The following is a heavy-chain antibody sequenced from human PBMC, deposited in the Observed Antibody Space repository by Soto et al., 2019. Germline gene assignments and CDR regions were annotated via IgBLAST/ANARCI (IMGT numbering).Heavy chain of an antibody. D-gene: IGHD2-8*01. V-gene: IGHV3-23*01. CDR2: VSLTGDRT. CDR1: RFSFSSYE. J-gene: IGHJ4*02. CDR3: ARGGGYCTPTSCAIDS. Sequence: PGGSLRLSCVASRFSFSSYEMSWVRQAAGKGLEWVSRVSLTGDRTNYAGSVKGRFTVSRDNFKNTLYLEMDSLRPEDTAIYYCARGGGYCTPTSCAIDSWARGTPVTVS.